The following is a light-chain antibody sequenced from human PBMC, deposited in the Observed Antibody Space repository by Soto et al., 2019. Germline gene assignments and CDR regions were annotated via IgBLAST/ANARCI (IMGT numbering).Light chain of an antibody. V-gene: IGKV3-20*01. CDR3: QQYGSSPRT. Sequence: EVVLTQSPGTLSLSPGERATLSCRASQSVSNTYVAWYQHIPGQTPRLLIYGASSRATGIPDRFSGSGSGTDFTLTISRLEPEDFAVYYCQQYGSSPRTFGQGTKVDIK. CDR2: GAS. J-gene: IGKJ1*01. CDR1: QSVSNTY.